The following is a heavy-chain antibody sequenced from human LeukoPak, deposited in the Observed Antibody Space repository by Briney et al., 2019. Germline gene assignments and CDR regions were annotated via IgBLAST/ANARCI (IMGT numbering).Heavy chain of an antibody. V-gene: IGHV4-34*01. CDR3: AREREGFSDY. D-gene: IGHD1-26*01. J-gene: IGHJ4*02. CDR2: INHSGST. Sequence: SETLSLTCAVYGGSFSGYYWSWIRQPPGKGLEWIGEINHSGSTNYNPSLKSRVTISVDTSKNQFSLKLSSVTAADTAVYYCAREREGFSDYWGQGTLVTVSS. CDR1: GGSFSGYY.